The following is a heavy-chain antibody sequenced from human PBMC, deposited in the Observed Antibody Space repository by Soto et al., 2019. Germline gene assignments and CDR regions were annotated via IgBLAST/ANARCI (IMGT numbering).Heavy chain of an antibody. CDR2: ISAYNGNT. V-gene: IGHV1-18*01. CDR1: GYPFTGYA. Sequence: ASVKVSCKASGYPFTGYAISSVRQAPGQGLEWMGWISAYNGNTNYAQKLQGRVTMTTDTSTSTAYMELRSLRSDDTAVYYCARDIVLIVYGKPFDCMDVWGTGTTVT. J-gene: IGHJ6*04. CDR3: ARDIVLIVYGKPFDCMDV. D-gene: IGHD2-8*01.